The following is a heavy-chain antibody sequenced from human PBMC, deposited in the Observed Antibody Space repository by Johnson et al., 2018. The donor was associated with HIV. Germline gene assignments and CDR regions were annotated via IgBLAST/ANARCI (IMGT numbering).Heavy chain of an antibody. V-gene: IGHV3-30-3*01. CDR3: ARASPNYYDSSGYFPLDAFDI. CDR2: ISYDGSNK. Sequence: HVQLVESGGGVVQPGRSLRLSCAASGFTFSSYAMHWVRQAPGKGLEWVAVISYDGSNKYYADSVKGRFTISRDNTKNTLSLQMNSLRAEDTAVYDCARASPNYYDSSGYFPLDAFDIWGQGTMVTVSS. D-gene: IGHD3-22*01. J-gene: IGHJ3*02. CDR1: GFTFSSYA.